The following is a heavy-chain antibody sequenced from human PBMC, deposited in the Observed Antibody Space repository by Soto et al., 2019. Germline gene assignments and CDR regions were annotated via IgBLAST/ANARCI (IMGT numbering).Heavy chain of an antibody. Sequence: GGSLRLSCAASGFTFSIYARTWVRQAPGKGLEWVSAMSGSGDNTYYADSVKGRFTISRDNSKNTLYLQMNSLRAEDTARYYCAKDQSNSNPLYYFDYWGPGTLVTVSS. CDR1: GFTFSIYA. CDR3: AKDQSNSNPLYYFDY. V-gene: IGHV3-23*01. CDR2: MSGSGDNT. J-gene: IGHJ4*02. D-gene: IGHD3-22*01.